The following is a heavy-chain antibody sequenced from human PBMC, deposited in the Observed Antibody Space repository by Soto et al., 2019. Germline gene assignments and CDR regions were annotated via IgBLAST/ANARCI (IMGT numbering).Heavy chain of an antibody. Sequence: GGSLRLSCAASGFTFSSYAMSWVRRAPGKGLEWVSAISGSGGSTYYADSVKGRFTISRDNSKNTLYLQMNSLRAEDMAVYYCAKYIKYYDFWSGSGSYYYYYMDVWGKGTTVTVSS. D-gene: IGHD3-3*01. CDR1: GFTFSSYA. CDR3: AKYIKYYDFWSGSGSYYYYYMDV. CDR2: ISGSGGST. J-gene: IGHJ6*03. V-gene: IGHV3-23*01.